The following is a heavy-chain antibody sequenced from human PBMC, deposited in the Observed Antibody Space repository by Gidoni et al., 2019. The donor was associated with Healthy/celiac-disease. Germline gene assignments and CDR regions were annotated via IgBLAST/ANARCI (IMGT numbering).Heavy chain of an antibody. CDR3: TTDVAAVAPEGVYFDY. Sequence: EVQLVKSGGGVGKHGGSLRLSCAAAGFTCRNAWMRWVRQAPGQGLAWVGRIKSKPAGWTTDYAAPVKGRFTISRDASKNTLYLQMNSLKPEDTAVYYCTTDVAAVAPEGVYFDYWGQGTLVTVSS. CDR1: GFTCRNAW. V-gene: IGHV3-15*01. CDR2: IKSKPAGWTT. D-gene: IGHD6-13*01. J-gene: IGHJ4*02.